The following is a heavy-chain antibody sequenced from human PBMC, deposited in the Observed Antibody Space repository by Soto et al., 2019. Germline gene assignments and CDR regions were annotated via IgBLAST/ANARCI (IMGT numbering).Heavy chain of an antibody. D-gene: IGHD4-17*01. CDR3: ARDYADFKDAFDI. Sequence: GGSLRLSCAASGFTFSDYYMSWIRQAPGKGLEWVSYISSSGSTIYYADSVKGRFTISRDNAKNSLYLQMNSLRAEDTAVYYCARDYADFKDAFDIWGQGTMVTVSS. CDR1: GFTFSDYY. CDR2: ISSSGSTI. V-gene: IGHV3-11*01. J-gene: IGHJ3*02.